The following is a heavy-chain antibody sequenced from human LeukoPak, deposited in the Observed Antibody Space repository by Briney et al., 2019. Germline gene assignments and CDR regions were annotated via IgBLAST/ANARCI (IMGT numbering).Heavy chain of an antibody. CDR2: LWYDGSNK. V-gene: IGHV3-30*02. Sequence: PGGSLRLSCAAYGFTCSSFAMHWVRQAPGKGLEWVAVLWYDGSNKLYGDSVRGRFTISRDNTKNTLYRQMNSLRAEDTAVYYCVKDRTGSWSFDYWGQGTLVTVSS. J-gene: IGHJ4*02. CDR1: GFTCSSFA. CDR3: VKDRTGSWSFDY. D-gene: IGHD6-13*01.